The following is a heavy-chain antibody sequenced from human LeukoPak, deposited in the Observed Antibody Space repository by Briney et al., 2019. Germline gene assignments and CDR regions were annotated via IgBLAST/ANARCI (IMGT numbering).Heavy chain of an antibody. V-gene: IGHV1-69*04. CDR1: RGTCSIYA. CDR3: GGSDLALDYYGMDV. J-gene: IGHJ6*02. CDR2: IIPILCRA. Sequence: SVKVSFKASRGTCSIYAISGVRQAPGQGLDWMGRIIPILCRANYAQKFQGRVIITADKSTSNAYMELSSLRSDETAVYYCGGSDLALDYYGMDVWGQGNTVTVSS. D-gene: IGHD3-10*01.